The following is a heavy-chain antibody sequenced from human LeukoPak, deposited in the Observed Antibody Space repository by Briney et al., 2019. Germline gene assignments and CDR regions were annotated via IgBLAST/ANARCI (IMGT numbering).Heavy chain of an antibody. Sequence: GGSLRLSCAASGFTFSNYAMSWVRQAPGKGLEWVSAILGSGGSTYYADSVKGRFTVSRDNSKSTLYLQMNSLRAEDTALYYCAKWGDYDVLTGYYVPDYWSQGTLVTVSS. V-gene: IGHV3-23*01. CDR3: AKWGDYDVLTGYYVPDY. D-gene: IGHD3-9*01. J-gene: IGHJ4*02. CDR1: GFTFSNYA. CDR2: ILGSGGST.